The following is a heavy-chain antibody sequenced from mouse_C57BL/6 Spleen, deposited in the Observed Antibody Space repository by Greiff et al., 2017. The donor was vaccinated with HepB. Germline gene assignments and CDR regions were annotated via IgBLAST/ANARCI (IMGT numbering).Heavy chain of an antibody. CDR3: TTDDYDVGYYYAMDY. CDR2: IDPENGDT. J-gene: IGHJ4*01. D-gene: IGHD2-4*01. V-gene: IGHV14-4*01. Sequence: VQLQQSGAELVRPGASVKLSCTASGFNIKDDYMHWVKQRPEQGLEWIGWIDPENGDTEYASKFQGKATITADTSSNTAYLQLSSLTSEDTAVYYCTTDDYDVGYYYAMDYWGQGTSVTVSS. CDR1: GFNIKDDY.